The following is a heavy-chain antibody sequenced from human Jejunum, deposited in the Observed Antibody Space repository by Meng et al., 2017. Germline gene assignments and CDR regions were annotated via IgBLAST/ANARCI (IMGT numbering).Heavy chain of an antibody. Sequence: GESLKISCAASGFTFGRHAMNWVRQAPGRGLEWVSVISSGDSTHYAESVQGRFTISRGNSRNTLYLQMDSLRVEDSAVYYCAESTPYGDAFDMWGQGTVVTVSS. J-gene: IGHJ3*02. CDR2: ISSGDST. CDR3: AESTPYGDAFDM. CDR1: GFTFGRHA. V-gene: IGHV3-23*01. D-gene: IGHD4-23*01.